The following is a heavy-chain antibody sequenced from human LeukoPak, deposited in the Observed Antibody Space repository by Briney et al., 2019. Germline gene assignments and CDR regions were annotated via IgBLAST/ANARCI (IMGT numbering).Heavy chain of an antibody. V-gene: IGHV4-4*07. CDR1: GGSISSYY. J-gene: IGHJ4*02. Sequence: SETLSLTCTVSGGSISSYYWSWIRPPAGKGLEWIGRIYTSGSTNYNPSLKSRVTMSVDTSKNQFSLKLSSVPAADTDVYYCARVGVGAVSYFDYWGQGTLVTVSS. CDR2: IYTSGST. CDR3: ARVGVGAVSYFDY. D-gene: IGHD1-26*01.